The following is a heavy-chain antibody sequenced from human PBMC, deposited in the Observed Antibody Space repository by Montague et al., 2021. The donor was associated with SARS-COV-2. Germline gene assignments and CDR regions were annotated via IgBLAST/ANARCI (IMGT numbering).Heavy chain of an antibody. CDR1: GGSFSGYY. CDR3: ALGFDY. V-gene: IGHV4-34*01. D-gene: IGHD7-27*01. CDR2: INHGGST. J-gene: IGHJ4*02. Sequence: SETLSLTCAVYGGSFSGYYWSWIRQSPGKGLEWIGEINHGGSTNYNPSLKSRVTISVDTSKNQFSLKLSSVTAADTAVYYCALGFDYWGQGTLVTVSS.